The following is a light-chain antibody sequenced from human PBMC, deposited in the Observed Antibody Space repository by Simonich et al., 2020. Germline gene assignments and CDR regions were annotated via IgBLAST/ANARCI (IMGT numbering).Light chain of an antibody. Sequence: NFMLTQPHSVSESPGKTVTISCTRSSGSIASNYVQWYQQRPGSAPTTMIYEDNQRHSGVPDRFSGSIDSSSNSASLTISGLKTEDEADYYCQSYDSSNQVFGGGTKLTVL. V-gene: IGLV6-57*03. CDR1: SGSIASNY. CDR3: QSYDSSNQV. J-gene: IGLJ3*02. CDR2: EDN.